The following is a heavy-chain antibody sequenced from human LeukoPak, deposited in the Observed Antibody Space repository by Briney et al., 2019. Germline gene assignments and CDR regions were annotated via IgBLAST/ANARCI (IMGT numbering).Heavy chain of an antibody. Sequence: SETLSLTCTVSGGSVSSTTYFWSWMRQPPGKGLEWIASINYSGGTYYNPSLKSRVTISVDTSDNQFSLKLSSVTAADTAVYYCARYVVYGSGKYYSDYWGQGTLVTVSS. J-gene: IGHJ4*02. CDR2: INYSGGT. V-gene: IGHV4-39*01. D-gene: IGHD3-10*01. CDR3: ARYVVYGSGKYYSDY. CDR1: GGSVSSTTYF.